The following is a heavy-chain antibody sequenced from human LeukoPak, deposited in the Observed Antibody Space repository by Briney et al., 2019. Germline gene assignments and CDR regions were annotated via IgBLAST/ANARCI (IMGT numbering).Heavy chain of an antibody. CDR2: INAGNGNT. V-gene: IGHV1-3*01. Sequence: ASVKVSCKASGYTFTSYAMHWVRQAPGQRLEWMGWINAGNGNTKYSQKFQGRVTITRDTSSSTAYMELSSLRSEDTAVYYCARDRGDYGFDPWGQGTLVTVSS. CDR1: GYTFTSYA. J-gene: IGHJ5*02. D-gene: IGHD4-17*01. CDR3: ARDRGDYGFDP.